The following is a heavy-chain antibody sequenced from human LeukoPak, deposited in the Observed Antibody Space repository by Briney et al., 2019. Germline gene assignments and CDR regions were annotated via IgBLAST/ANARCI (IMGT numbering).Heavy chain of an antibody. V-gene: IGHV4-30-4*01. J-gene: IGHJ4*02. D-gene: IGHD3-22*01. CDR1: GGSISSGDYY. Sequence: SETLSLTCTVSGGSISSGDYYWSWIRQPPGKGLEWIGYIYYSGSTYYNPSLKSRVTISVDTSKNQFSLKLSSVTAADTVVYYCATYDSSGYHRDTSFDYWGQGTLVTVSS. CDR3: ATYDSSGYHRDTSFDY. CDR2: IYYSGST.